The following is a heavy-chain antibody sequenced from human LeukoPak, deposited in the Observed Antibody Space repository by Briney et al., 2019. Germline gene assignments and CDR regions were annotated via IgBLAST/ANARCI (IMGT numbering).Heavy chain of an antibody. CDR2: ISYDGGSE. D-gene: IGHD1-26*01. V-gene: IGHV3-30-3*01. CDR3: ARDGGSYELDY. CDR1: GFSFSSYA. J-gene: IGHJ4*02. Sequence: GGSLRLSCAASGFSFSSYAMHWVRQAPGKGLEWVAVISYDGGSEYYADSVKGRFTISRDNSKNTLYLQMNSLRAEDTAVYNCARDGGSYELDYWGQGTLVTVSS.